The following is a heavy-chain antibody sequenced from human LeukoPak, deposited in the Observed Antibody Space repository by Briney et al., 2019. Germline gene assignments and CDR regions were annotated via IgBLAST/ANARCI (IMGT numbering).Heavy chain of an antibody. Sequence: SGTLSLTCGVSGGSISSSAYYWSWIRQHPGKGLEWIGYIYYSGITYYNPSLKSRVTISVDTSKNQFSLNLSSVTAADTAVYYCARDGDCSSDSCYFDYWGQGILVTVSS. CDR1: GGSISSSAYY. CDR2: IYYSGIT. J-gene: IGHJ4*02. CDR3: ARDGDCSSDSCYFDY. V-gene: IGHV4-31*11. D-gene: IGHD2-2*01.